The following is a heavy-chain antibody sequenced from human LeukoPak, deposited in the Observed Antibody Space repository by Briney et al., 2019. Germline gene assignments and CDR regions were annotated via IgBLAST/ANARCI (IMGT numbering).Heavy chain of an antibody. D-gene: IGHD2-2*01. CDR2: IRYDGSNK. J-gene: IGHJ1*01. Sequence: PGGSLRLSCAASGFTFSSYGMHWVRQAPGKGLEWAAFIRYDGSNKYYADSVKGRFTISRDNSKNTLYLQMNSLRAEDTAVYYCAKDGQYQLPTAEYFQHWGQGTLVSVSS. CDR3: AKDGQYQLPTAEYFQH. V-gene: IGHV3-30*02. CDR1: GFTFSSYG.